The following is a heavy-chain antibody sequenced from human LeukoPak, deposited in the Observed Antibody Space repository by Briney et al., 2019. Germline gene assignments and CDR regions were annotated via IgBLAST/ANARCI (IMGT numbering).Heavy chain of an antibody. V-gene: IGHV3-48*03. Sequence: PGGSLRLSCAASGFTFSSYEMNWVRQAPGKGLEWVSYISSNGSTIYYADSVKGRFTISRDNAKNSLYLQMNSLRAEDTAVYYCARDGRRWEPRHDAFDIWGQGTMVTVSS. CDR3: ARDGRRWEPRHDAFDI. CDR2: ISSNGSTI. J-gene: IGHJ3*02. CDR1: GFTFSSYE. D-gene: IGHD1-26*01.